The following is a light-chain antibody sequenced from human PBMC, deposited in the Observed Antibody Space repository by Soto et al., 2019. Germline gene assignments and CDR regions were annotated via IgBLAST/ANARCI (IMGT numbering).Light chain of an antibody. J-gene: IGKJ2*01. CDR2: GAS. Sequence: ELVLTQSPDSLSLSPGERATVSCGASQSIGSSLSWYQHRPGQSPRLLIYGASYRTSGIPDRFTGSGSGTHFTLTISKLEPEDFAVYYCQQNGSSPLYTFGQGTRLEI. CDR3: QQNGSSPLYT. CDR1: QSIGSS. V-gene: IGKV3-20*01.